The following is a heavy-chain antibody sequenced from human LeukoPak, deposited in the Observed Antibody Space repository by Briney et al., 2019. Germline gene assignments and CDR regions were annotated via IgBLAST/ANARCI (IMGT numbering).Heavy chain of an antibody. Sequence: VASVKVSCKASGYTFTGYYMHWVRQAPGQGFEWMGRINPNSGGTNYAQKFQDRVTMTRDTSISTAYMELSRLRSDDTAVYYCARGGRDILTGYYTDFYYGMDVWGQGTTVTVSS. CDR3: ARGGRDILTGYYTDFYYGMDV. D-gene: IGHD3-9*01. CDR2: INPNSGGT. CDR1: GYTFTGYY. J-gene: IGHJ6*02. V-gene: IGHV1-2*06.